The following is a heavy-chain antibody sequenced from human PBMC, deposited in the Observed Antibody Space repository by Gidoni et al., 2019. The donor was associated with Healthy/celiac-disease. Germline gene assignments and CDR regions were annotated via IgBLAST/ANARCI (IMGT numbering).Heavy chain of an antibody. CDR2: INPNSGGT. CDR1: GYTFTGSY. Sequence: QVQLVQSGAAVKKPGASVKVSCKASGYTFTGSYMHWWRQAPGQGLEWMGWINPNSGGTNYAQKFQGWVTMTRDTSISTAYMELSRLRSDDTAVYYCAREGPSGLYCSSTSCYAAFDYWGQGTLVTVSS. CDR3: AREGPSGLYCSSTSCYAAFDY. J-gene: IGHJ4*02. D-gene: IGHD2-2*01. V-gene: IGHV1-2*04.